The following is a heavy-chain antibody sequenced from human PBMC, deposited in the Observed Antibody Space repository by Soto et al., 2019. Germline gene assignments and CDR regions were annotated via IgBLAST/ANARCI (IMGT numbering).Heavy chain of an antibody. CDR3: ASDFVIVGATRGGD. J-gene: IGHJ4*02. V-gene: IGHV3-30-3*01. CDR2: ISYDGSNK. CDR1: GFTFSSYA. Sequence: QVQLVESGGGVVQPGRSLRLSCAASGFTFSSYAMHWVRQAPGKGLEWVAVISYDGSNKYYADSVKGRFTISRDNSKNTLYLQMNILRAEDTAVYYCASDFVIVGATRGGDWGQGTLVTVSS. D-gene: IGHD1-26*01.